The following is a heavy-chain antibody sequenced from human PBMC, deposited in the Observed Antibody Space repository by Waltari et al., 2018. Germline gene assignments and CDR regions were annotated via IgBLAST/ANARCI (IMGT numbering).Heavy chain of an antibody. Sequence: QLQLQESGPGLVKPSETLSLTCTVSGGSIRSNRYYWGWIRQPPGKGLEWIGSIYYSGSTYYNPSLKSRVTISVDTSKNQFSLKLSSVTAADTAVYYCASSYSSGWYSTFDYWGQGTLVTVSS. J-gene: IGHJ4*02. CDR2: IYYSGST. CDR3: ASSYSSGWYSTFDY. CDR1: GGSIRSNRYY. V-gene: IGHV4-39*01. D-gene: IGHD6-19*01.